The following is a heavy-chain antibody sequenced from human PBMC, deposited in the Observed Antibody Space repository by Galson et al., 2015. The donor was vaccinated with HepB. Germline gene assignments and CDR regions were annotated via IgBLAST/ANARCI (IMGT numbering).Heavy chain of an antibody. J-gene: IGHJ5*02. D-gene: IGHD2-15*01. CDR2: FDPEVLET. CDR3: VRDWYCSGRNCVDCFYP. CDR1: GYTLTEIS. V-gene: IGHV1-24*01. Sequence: SVKVSCKVSGYTLTEISIHWVRQAPGKGLEWLGGFDPEVLETIYAQKIKGRVTMTEDTCTDTAYMELRSLTSDDTAMYYCVRDWYCSGRNCVDCFYPWGQGTLVSVSS.